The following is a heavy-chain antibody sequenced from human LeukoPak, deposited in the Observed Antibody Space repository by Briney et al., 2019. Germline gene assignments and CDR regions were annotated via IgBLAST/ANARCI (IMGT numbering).Heavy chain of an antibody. J-gene: IGHJ5*02. V-gene: IGHV1-2*02. Sequence: ASVKVSCKASGYTFTGYYMHWVRQAPGQGLEWMGWINPNSGGTNYAQKFQGRVTMTRDTFISTAYMELSRLRSDDTAVYYCARGSNVYCSSTSCYGENWFDPWGQGTLVTVSS. CDR3: ARGSNVYCSSTSCYGENWFDP. CDR2: INPNSGGT. CDR1: GYTFTGYY. D-gene: IGHD2-2*01.